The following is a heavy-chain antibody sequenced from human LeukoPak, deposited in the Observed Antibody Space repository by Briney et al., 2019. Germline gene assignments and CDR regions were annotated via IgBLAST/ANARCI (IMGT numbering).Heavy chain of an antibody. J-gene: IGHJ4*02. D-gene: IGHD2-2*01. CDR1: GGTFSSYA. CDR3: ARGDIVVAALDY. Sequence: GASVKVSCKASGGTFSSYAISWVRQAPGQGLEWMGGIIPIFGTANYAQKSQGRVTITADESTSTAYMELSSLRSEDTAVYYCARGDIVVAALDYWGQGTLVTVSS. V-gene: IGHV1-69*13. CDR2: IIPIFGTA.